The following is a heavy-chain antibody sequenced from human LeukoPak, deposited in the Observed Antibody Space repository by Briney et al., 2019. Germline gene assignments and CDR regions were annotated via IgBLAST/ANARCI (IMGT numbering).Heavy chain of an antibody. CDR2: ISSSSSYI. CDR3: ARGGLDYYGSGSYYRHFDY. J-gene: IGHJ4*02. V-gene: IGHV3-21*01. CDR1: GFTFSSYS. Sequence: PGGSLRLFCAASGFTFSSYSMNWVRQAPGKGLEWVSSISSSSSYIYYADSVKGRFTISRDNAKNSLYLQMNSLRAEDTAVYYCARGGLDYYGSGSYYRHFDYWGQGTLVTVSS. D-gene: IGHD3-10*01.